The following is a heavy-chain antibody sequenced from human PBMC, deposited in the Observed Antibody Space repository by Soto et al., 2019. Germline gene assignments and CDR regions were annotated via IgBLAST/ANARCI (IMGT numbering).Heavy chain of an antibody. CDR3: ARSERYGASCNFDT. CDR1: SGSISSGNW. D-gene: IGHD4-17*01. V-gene: IGHV4-4*02. Sequence: SETLSLTCAVSSGSISSGNWWSWGRQPPGKGLEWIGEIYHSGSTNYNPSLKSRVTISVDKSKNQFSLKLSSVTAADTAVYYCARSERYGASCNFDTWGQGTLVTMSS. J-gene: IGHJ4*02. CDR2: IYHSGST.